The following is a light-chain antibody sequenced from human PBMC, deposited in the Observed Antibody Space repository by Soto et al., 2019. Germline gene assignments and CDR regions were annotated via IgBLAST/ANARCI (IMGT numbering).Light chain of an antibody. CDR2: LGS. J-gene: IGKJ1*01. CDR3: KQALQSPWT. Sequence: DFVMTQSPLSLPVTPGEPASISCSSSQSLLHSNGYNYLVWYLQKPGQSPQLLIYLGSNRASGVPDRFSGSGSGTDFTLKISRVEAEDVGVYYCKQALQSPWTFGQGTKVEIK. CDR1: QSLLHSNGYNY. V-gene: IGKV2-28*01.